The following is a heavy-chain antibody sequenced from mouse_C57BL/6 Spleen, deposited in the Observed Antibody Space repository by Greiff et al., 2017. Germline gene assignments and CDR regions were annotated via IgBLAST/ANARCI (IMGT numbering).Heavy chain of an antibody. CDR3: TRRRIDYYGSSHLDY. CDR2: IDPETGGT. CDR1: GYTFTDYE. J-gene: IGHJ2*01. Sequence: VQLQQSGAELVRPGASVTLSCKASGYTFTDYEMHWVKQTPVNGLEWIGAIDPETGGTAYNQKFKGKAILTADKSSSTAYMELRSLTSEDSAVYYCTRRRIDYYGSSHLDYWGQGTTLTVSS. V-gene: IGHV1-15*01. D-gene: IGHD1-1*01.